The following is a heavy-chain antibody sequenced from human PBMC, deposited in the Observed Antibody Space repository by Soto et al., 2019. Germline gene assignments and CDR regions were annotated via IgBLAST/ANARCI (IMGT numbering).Heavy chain of an antibody. CDR2: IWYDGSNK. D-gene: IGHD2-8*02. CDR1: GFTFSSYG. CDR3: ARAGSVTGYFDY. J-gene: IGHJ4*02. V-gene: IGHV3-33*01. Sequence: QVQLVESGGGVVQPGRSLRLSCAASGFTFSSYGMHWVRQAPGKGLEWVAVIWYDGSNKYYADSVKGRFTISRDNSKNTLYLQMNSLRAEDTAVYYWARAGSVTGYFDYWGQGTLVTVSS.